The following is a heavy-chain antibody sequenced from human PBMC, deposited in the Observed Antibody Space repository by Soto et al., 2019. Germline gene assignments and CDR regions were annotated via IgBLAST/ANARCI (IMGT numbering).Heavy chain of an antibody. J-gene: IGHJ6*02. CDR1: GFSFSNTW. V-gene: IGHV3-15*07. CDR2: IKTKGDAGAI. CDR3: TTDLWKLDV. D-gene: IGHD1-1*01. Sequence: EVQLVESGGGLVQPGGSLRLSCAASGFSFSNTWMNWVRQAPGKGLEWVGRIKTKGDAGAIEYSEPVKGRFTISRDASKDLLHLQTTSLTSGDTAVYYCTTDLWKLDVWGRGIAVPVSS.